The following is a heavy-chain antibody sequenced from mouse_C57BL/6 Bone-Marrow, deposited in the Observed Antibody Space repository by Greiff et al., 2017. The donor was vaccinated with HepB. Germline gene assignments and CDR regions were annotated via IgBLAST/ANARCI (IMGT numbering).Heavy chain of an antibody. J-gene: IGHJ4*01. CDR3: TRYYSNYVSYAMDY. Sequence: EVQGVESGGGLVQPGGSMKLSCAASGFTFSDAWMDWVRQSPEKGLEWVAEIRNKANNHATYYAESVKGRFTISRDDSKSSVYLQMNSLRAEDTGIYYCTRYYSNYVSYAMDYWDQGTSVTVSS. CDR1: GFTFSDAW. CDR2: IRNKANNHAT. D-gene: IGHD2-5*01. V-gene: IGHV6-6*01.